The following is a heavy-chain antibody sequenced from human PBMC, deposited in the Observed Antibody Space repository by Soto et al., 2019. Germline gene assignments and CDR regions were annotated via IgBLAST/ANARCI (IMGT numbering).Heavy chain of an antibody. Sequence: SETLSLTCAVYGGSFSGYYWSWIRQPPGKGLEWIGEINHSGSTKYNPSLKSRVTISVDTSKNQFSLKLSSVTAADTAVYYCARGLGSGWYSGFDYWGQGTLVTVSS. D-gene: IGHD6-19*01. CDR2: INHSGST. CDR1: GGSFSGYY. CDR3: ARGLGSGWYSGFDY. V-gene: IGHV4-34*01. J-gene: IGHJ4*02.